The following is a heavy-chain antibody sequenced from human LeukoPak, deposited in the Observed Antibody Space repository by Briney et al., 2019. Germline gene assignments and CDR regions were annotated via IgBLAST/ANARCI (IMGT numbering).Heavy chain of an antibody. CDR1: GFTFSSYA. Sequence: GGSLRLSCAASGFTFSSYAMGWVRQAPGKGLEWVSVISGSGANTYYADSVKGRFTISRDNSKNTLYLQMNSLRAEDTAVYYCARVLVDTAMVGGFDYWGQGTLVTVSS. J-gene: IGHJ4*02. CDR3: ARVLVDTAMVGGFDY. V-gene: IGHV3-23*01. D-gene: IGHD5-18*01. CDR2: ISGSGANT.